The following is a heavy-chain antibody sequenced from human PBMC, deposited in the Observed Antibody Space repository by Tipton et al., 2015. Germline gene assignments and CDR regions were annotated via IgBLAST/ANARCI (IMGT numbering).Heavy chain of an antibody. CDR3: AGEKPDVTQLDF. J-gene: IGHJ4*02. Sequence: QSGAEVKKPGSSVKVSCKASGGTFSNYAISWVRQAPGQGLEWMGGVIPLFDITNYAQKFQGKVTITADKSTSTAYMELSSLTSADTAVYYCAGEKPDVTQLDFWGQGTLVSVSS. V-gene: IGHV1-69*17. D-gene: IGHD1-14*01. CDR1: GGTFSNYA. CDR2: VIPLFDIT.